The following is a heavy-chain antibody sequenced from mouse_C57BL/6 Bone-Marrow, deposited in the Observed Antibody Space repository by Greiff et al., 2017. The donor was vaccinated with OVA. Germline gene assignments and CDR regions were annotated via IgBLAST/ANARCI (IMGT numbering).Heavy chain of an antibody. CDR2: ISDGGSYT. D-gene: IGHD3-2*02. CDR3: ARDELRLPYAMDY. V-gene: IGHV5-4*01. J-gene: IGHJ4*01. CDR1: GFTFSSYA. Sequence: EVKLVESGGGLVKPGGSLKLSCAASGFTFSSYAMSWVRQTPEKRLEWVATISDGGSYTYYPDNVKGRFTISRDNAKNNLYLQMSHLKSEDTAMYYCARDELRLPYAMDYWGQGTSVTVSS.